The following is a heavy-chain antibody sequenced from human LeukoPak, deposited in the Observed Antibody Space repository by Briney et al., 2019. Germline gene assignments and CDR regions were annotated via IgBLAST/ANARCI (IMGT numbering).Heavy chain of an antibody. J-gene: IGHJ4*02. CDR3: ARVQGYCSGGSCYGNDY. D-gene: IGHD2-15*01. CDR2: INHSGST. CDR1: GGSFSGYY. Sequence: PSETLSLTCAVYGGSFSGYYWSWIRQPPGKGLEWIGEINHSGSTNYNPSLKSRVTISVDTSKNQFSLKLSSVTAADTAVYYCARVQGYCSGGSCYGNDYSGQGTLVTVSS. V-gene: IGHV4-34*01.